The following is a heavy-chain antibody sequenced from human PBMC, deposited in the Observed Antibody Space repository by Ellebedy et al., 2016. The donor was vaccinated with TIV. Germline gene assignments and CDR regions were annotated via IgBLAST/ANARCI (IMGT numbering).Heavy chain of an antibody. CDR1: GFTFSRYA. V-gene: IGHV3-23*01. J-gene: IGHJ4*02. CDR3: ARGRTGTYIPHAFDY. Sequence: GESLKISCAASGFTFSRYAMSWVRQAPGKGLEWVSGFGLSGDTTYYVDSVKGRFTISRDNSKNTLYLQMNSLRPEDRAIYFCARGRTGTYIPHAFDYWGQGTLVTVSS. D-gene: IGHD1-14*01. CDR2: FGLSGDTT.